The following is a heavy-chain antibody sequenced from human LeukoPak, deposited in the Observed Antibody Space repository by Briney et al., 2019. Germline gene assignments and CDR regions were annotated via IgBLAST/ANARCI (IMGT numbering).Heavy chain of an antibody. V-gene: IGHV3-30-3*01. D-gene: IGHD1-26*01. CDR2: ISYDGSNK. Sequence: GGSLRLSCAASGFTFSSYAMHWVRQAPGKGLEWVAVISYDGSNKYYADSVKGRFTISRDNSKNTLYLQMNSLRAEDTAVYYCARAKSSGQWEGPVDLLRIDYWGQGTLVTVSS. CDR3: ARAKSSGQWEGPVDLLRIDY. J-gene: IGHJ4*02. CDR1: GFTFSSYA.